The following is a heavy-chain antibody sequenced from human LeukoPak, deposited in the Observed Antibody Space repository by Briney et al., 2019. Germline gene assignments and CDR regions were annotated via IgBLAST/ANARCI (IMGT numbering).Heavy chain of an antibody. D-gene: IGHD2-15*01. CDR3: ARDCSGGSCYRWYFDL. CDR1: GGSFSGYY. Sequence: PSETLSLTCAVYGGSFSGYYWSWIRQPPGKGLEWIGEINHSGSTNYNPSLKSRVTISLDTSKNQFSLRLSSVTAADTAVYYCARDCSGGSCYRWYFDLWGRGTLATVSS. CDR2: INHSGST. V-gene: IGHV4-34*01. J-gene: IGHJ2*01.